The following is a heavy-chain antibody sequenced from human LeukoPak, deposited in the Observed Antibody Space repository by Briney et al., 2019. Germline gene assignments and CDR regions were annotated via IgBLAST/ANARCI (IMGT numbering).Heavy chain of an antibody. Sequence: ASAKVSCKASGGTFSSYTISWVRQAPGQGLEWMGRIIPILGIANYAQKFQGRVTITADKSTSTAYMELSSLRSEDTAVYYCASSAATDSGSYHGAFDIWGQGTMVTVSS. D-gene: IGHD1-26*01. CDR3: ASSAATDSGSYHGAFDI. J-gene: IGHJ3*02. CDR1: GGTFSSYT. V-gene: IGHV1-69*02. CDR2: IIPILGIA.